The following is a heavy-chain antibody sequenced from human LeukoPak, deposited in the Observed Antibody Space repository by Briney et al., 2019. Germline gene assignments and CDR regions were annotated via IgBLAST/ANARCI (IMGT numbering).Heavy chain of an antibody. CDR1: GDSVSSNRVA. CDR2: TYYRSKWYF. Sequence: QTLSLTCAISGDSVSSNRVAWNWIRQSPSRGLEWLGRTYYRSKWYFNYAPSVKTRITINPDTSKNQFSLQLKSVTPDDTAVYYCARGSRGAAADGINWFDPWGQGTLVTVSS. J-gene: IGHJ5*02. V-gene: IGHV6-1*01. D-gene: IGHD6-13*01. CDR3: ARGSRGAAADGINWFDP.